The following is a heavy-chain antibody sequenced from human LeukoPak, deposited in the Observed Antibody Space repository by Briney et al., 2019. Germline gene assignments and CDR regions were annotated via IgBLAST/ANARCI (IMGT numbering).Heavy chain of an antibody. CDR1: GGSISSGGYY. CDR3: ARDYCSGGSCYGMDV. Sequence: SQTLSLTCTVSGGSISSGGYYWSWIRQHPGKGLEWIGYIYYSGSTYYNPSLESRVTISVDTSKNQFSLKLSSVTAADTAVYYCARDYCSGGSCYGMDVWGQGTTVTVSS. V-gene: IGHV4-31*03. D-gene: IGHD2-15*01. CDR2: IYYSGST. J-gene: IGHJ6*02.